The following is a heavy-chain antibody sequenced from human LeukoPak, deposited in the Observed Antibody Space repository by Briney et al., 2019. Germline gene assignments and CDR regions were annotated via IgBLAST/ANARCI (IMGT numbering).Heavy chain of an antibody. CDR2: ICSNGGST. D-gene: IGHD3-3*01. J-gene: IGHJ6*02. V-gene: IGHV3-64*01. CDR1: GFTFRSFA. CDR3: ATNLLRSGFNHYYYYCMDV. Sequence: GGSLRLSRAHSGFTFRSFAMHCVRQAPGKGLEYVSAICSNGGSTYYANSVKGRFTISRDNSKNTLYLQMGSLRVEDMAVYYCATNLLRSGFNHYYYYCMDVWGQGTTVTVSS.